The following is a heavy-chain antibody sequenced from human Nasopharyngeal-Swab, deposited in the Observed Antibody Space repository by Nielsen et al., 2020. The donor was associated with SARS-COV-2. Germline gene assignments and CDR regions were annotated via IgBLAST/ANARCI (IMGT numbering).Heavy chain of an antibody. Sequence: SETLSLTCTVSGGSISSYYWSWIRQPPGKGLEWCGYIYYSGSTNYSHSLKSRVTISADTSKNQFSLKLTTVTAAETAMYYCARWSTISRFFDFWGQGTQVTVSS. D-gene: IGHD1-26*01. CDR2: IYYSGST. CDR1: GGSISSYY. CDR3: ARWSTISRFFDF. V-gene: IGHV4-59*01. J-gene: IGHJ4*02.